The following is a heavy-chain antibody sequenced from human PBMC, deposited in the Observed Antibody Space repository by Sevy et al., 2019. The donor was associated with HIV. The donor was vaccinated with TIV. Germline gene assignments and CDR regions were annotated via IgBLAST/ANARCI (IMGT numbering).Heavy chain of an antibody. Sequence: ASVKVSCKASGGTFSSYAISWVRQAPGQGLEWMGGIIPIFGTANYAQKFQGRVTITADKSTSTAYMELSSLRSEDTAVYYCERSLGEGAMIVVGDAFDIWGQGTMVTVSS. V-gene: IGHV1-69*06. D-gene: IGHD3-22*01. CDR2: IIPIFGTA. CDR3: ERSLGEGAMIVVGDAFDI. CDR1: GGTFSSYA. J-gene: IGHJ3*02.